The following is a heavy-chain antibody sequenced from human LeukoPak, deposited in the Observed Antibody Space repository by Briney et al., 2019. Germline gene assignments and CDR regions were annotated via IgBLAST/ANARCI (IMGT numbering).Heavy chain of an antibody. D-gene: IGHD3-10*01. Sequence: PGASLRLSCAASGFTFSSYAMCWVRQAPGKGLEWVAVISYDGSNKYYADSVKGRFTISRDNSKNTLYLQMNSLRAEDTAVYYCAKDRRLLWFGELKFDPWGQGTLVTVSS. V-gene: IGHV3-30*18. J-gene: IGHJ5*02. CDR2: ISYDGSNK. CDR1: GFTFSSYA. CDR3: AKDRRLLWFGELKFDP.